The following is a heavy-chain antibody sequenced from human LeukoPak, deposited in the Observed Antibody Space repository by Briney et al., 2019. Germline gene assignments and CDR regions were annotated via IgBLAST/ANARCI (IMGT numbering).Heavy chain of an antibody. J-gene: IGHJ4*02. CDR3: ARDLYSDILTGYYAY. D-gene: IGHD3-9*01. CDR1: GFTFSSYA. Sequence: PGGSLRLSCAASGFTFSSYAMHWVRQAPGKGLEYVSAISSNGGSTYYANSVKGRFTISRDNSKNTLYLQMDSLRAEDMAVYYCARDLYSDILTGYYAYWGQGTLVTVSS. CDR2: ISSNGGST. V-gene: IGHV3-64*01.